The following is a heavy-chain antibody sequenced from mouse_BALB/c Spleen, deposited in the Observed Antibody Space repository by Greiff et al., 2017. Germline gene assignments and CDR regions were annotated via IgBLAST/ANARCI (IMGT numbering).Heavy chain of an antibody. CDR1: GFSLTSYG. D-gene: IGHD4-1*01. CDR2: IWAGGST. J-gene: IGHJ2*01. CDR3: ASSNWDYFDY. V-gene: IGHV2-9*02. Sequence: QVQLQQSGPGLVAPSQSLSITCTASGFSLTSYGVHWVRQPPGKGLEWLGVIWAGGSTNYNSALMSRLSISKDNSKSQVFLKMNSLRTDDTAMYYCASSNWDYFDYGGQGTTLTVSS.